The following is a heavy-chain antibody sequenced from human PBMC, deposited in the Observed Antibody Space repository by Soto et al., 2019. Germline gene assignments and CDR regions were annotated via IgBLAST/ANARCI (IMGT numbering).Heavy chain of an antibody. CDR3: ARAPMYYDILTGYSKDYYYYGMDV. CDR1: GGSISSSNW. Sequence: SETLSLTCAVSGGSISSSNWWSWVRQPPGKGLEWIGEIYHSGSTNYNPSLKSRVTISVDKSKNQFSQKLSSVTAADTAVYYCARAPMYYDILTGYSKDYYYYGMDVWGQGTTVTVSS. V-gene: IGHV4-4*02. D-gene: IGHD3-9*01. CDR2: IYHSGST. J-gene: IGHJ6*02.